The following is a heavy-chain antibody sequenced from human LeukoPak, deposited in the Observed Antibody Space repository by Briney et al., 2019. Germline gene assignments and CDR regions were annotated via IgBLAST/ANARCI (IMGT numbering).Heavy chain of an antibody. J-gene: IGHJ4*02. CDR1: GGSISSYY. CDR3: ARVSRHEWELPFPDY. Sequence: SETLSLTCTVSGGSISSYYWSWIRQPPGKGLEWIGYIYYSGSTNYNPSLKSRVTISVDTSKNQFSLKLSSVTAADTAVYYCARVSRHEWELPFPDYWGQGTLVTVSS. CDR2: IYYSGST. V-gene: IGHV4-59*01. D-gene: IGHD1-26*01.